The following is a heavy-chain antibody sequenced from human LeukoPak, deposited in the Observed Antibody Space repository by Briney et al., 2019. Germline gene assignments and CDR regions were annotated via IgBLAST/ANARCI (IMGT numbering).Heavy chain of an antibody. CDR2: IRQDGGAI. Sequence: GGSLRLSCVASEFSFYRHWMSWVRQAPGKGLEWVAAIRQDGGAIFYLDSMKGRFTISRDNAKNSLYLQMNSLRAEDTAVYYCARGWRLYSYGYNFDYWGQGTLVTVSS. V-gene: IGHV3-7*03. D-gene: IGHD5-18*01. J-gene: IGHJ4*02. CDR1: EFSFYRHW. CDR3: ARGWRLYSYGYNFDY.